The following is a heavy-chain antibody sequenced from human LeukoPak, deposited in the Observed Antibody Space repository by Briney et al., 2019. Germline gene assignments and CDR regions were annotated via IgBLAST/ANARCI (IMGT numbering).Heavy chain of an antibody. V-gene: IGHV4-4*02. Sequence: SETLSLTCGVSGGSVPSTNWWTWIRQPPGKGLEWIGEVHLDGRTNFNPSLKSRLTMSVDLSENHVSLKLTSVTAADTAVYYCAREGGFYRPLDYSGQGTLVTVSS. J-gene: IGHJ4*02. CDR3: AREGGFYRPLDY. CDR2: VHLDGRT. CDR1: GGSVPSTNW. D-gene: IGHD6-25*01.